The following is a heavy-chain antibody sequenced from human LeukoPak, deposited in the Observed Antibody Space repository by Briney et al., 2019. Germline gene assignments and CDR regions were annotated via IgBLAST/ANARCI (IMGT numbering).Heavy chain of an antibody. Sequence: GGSLRLSCAASGFTFSSYGMHWVRQAPGKGLEWVAFIRYDGSNRYYADSVKGRFTISRDNSKNTLYLQMNSLRAEDTAVYYCAKGFRIQLWFDYWGQGTLVTVSS. CDR1: GFTFSSYG. D-gene: IGHD5-18*01. CDR2: IRYDGSNR. CDR3: AKGFRIQLWFDY. V-gene: IGHV3-30*02. J-gene: IGHJ4*02.